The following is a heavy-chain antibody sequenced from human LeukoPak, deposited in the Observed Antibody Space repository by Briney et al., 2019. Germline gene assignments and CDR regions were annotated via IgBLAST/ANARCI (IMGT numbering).Heavy chain of an antibody. J-gene: IGHJ4*02. CDR2: ISGSGGST. V-gene: IGHV3-23*01. CDR1: GFTFSSYA. CDR3: ASRDTAMVAFDY. Sequence: RGSLRLSCAASGFTFSSYAMSWVRQAPGKGLEWVSAISGSGGSTYYADSVKGRFTISRDNSKNTLYLQMNSLRAEDTAVYYCASRDTAMVAFDYWGQGTLVTVSS. D-gene: IGHD5-18*01.